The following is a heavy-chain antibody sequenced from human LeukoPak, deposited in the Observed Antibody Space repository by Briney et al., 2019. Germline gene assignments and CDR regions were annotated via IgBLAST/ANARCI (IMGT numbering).Heavy chain of an antibody. J-gene: IGHJ3*01. CDR3: AHIMITYGGVTAQDAFDV. Sequence: SGPTLVRPTQTLTVTRTFSGFSLTTPTVGVAWIRQPPGKALEWLAVVYWDDDRRYSPSLRSRLTITKDTSKNQVVLTMTNMDPVDTGTYYCAHIMITYGGVTAQDAFDVWGQGAMVTV. CDR2: VYWDDDR. CDR1: GFSLTTPTVG. D-gene: IGHD3-16*01. V-gene: IGHV2-5*02.